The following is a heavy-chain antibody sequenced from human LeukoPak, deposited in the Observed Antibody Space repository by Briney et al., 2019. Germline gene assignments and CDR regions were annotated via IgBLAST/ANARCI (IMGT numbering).Heavy chain of an antibody. CDR3: AKDNGRYYYDSSGYRGYFDY. CDR2: ISYDGGNK. Sequence: GRSLRLSCAASGFTFSSYAMHWVRQAPGKGLEWVAVISYDGGNKYYADSVKGRFTISRDNSKNTLYLQMNSLRAEDTAVYYCAKDNGRYYYDSSGYRGYFDYWGQGTLVTVSS. J-gene: IGHJ4*02. D-gene: IGHD3-22*01. V-gene: IGHV3-30-3*01. CDR1: GFTFSSYA.